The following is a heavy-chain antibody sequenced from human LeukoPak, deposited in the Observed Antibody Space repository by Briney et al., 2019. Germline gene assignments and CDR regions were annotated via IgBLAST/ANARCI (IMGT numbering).Heavy chain of an antibody. V-gene: IGHV3-30*02. CDR1: GFSFSSYA. CDR2: IRYDGSNK. D-gene: IGHD6-19*01. CDR3: AKVKAAVAGRLFDY. Sequence: GGSLRLSCAASGFSFSSYAMTWVRQSPGKGLEWVAFIRYDGSNKYYADSVKGRFTISRDNSKNTLYLQMNSLRAEDTAVYYCAKVKAAVAGRLFDYWGQGTLVTVSS. J-gene: IGHJ4*02.